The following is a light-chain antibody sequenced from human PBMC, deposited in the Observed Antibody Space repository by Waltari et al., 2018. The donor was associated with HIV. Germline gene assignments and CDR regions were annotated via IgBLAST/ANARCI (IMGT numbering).Light chain of an antibody. CDR2: SNI. CDR1: SSNIGAGYD. V-gene: IGLV1-40*01. J-gene: IGLJ3*02. Sequence: QSVLTQPPSVSGAPGQTVTISCDGSSSNIGAGYDVHWYKQVPGTSPKLVIYSNINRPSGVPYRFSASKSGTSASLAITGLQAEDEAHYYCQSHDRSLSGPWVFGGGTKLTVL. CDR3: QSHDRSLSGPWV.